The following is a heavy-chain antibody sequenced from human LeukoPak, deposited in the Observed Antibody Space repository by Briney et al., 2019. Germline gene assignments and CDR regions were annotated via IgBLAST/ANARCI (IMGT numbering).Heavy chain of an antibody. Sequence: SETLSLTCTVSGGSISSSSYCWGWIRQPPGKGLEWIGRIYYSGSTYYNSSLKSRVTISVDPSKNHFSLKLSSVTAADTAVYYRARRGPITMVRGVMSWFDPWGQGTLVTVSS. D-gene: IGHD3-10*01. CDR3: ARRGPITMVRGVMSWFDP. V-gene: IGHV4-39*02. CDR1: GGSISSSSYC. J-gene: IGHJ5*02. CDR2: IYYSGST.